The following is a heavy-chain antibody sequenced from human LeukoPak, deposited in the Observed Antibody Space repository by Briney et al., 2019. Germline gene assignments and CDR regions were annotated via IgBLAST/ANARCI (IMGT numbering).Heavy chain of an antibody. Sequence: GASVKVSCQASGGTFSSHAISWVPQAPGPGLEWIGGIIPIFCTANYAQKFQGRVTITADESTSTAYMELSSLRSEDTAVYYCARDHGDILTGIYYYYGMDVWGKGTTVTVSS. V-gene: IGHV1-69*13. CDR1: GGTFSSHA. J-gene: IGHJ6*04. D-gene: IGHD3-9*01. CDR2: IIPIFCTA. CDR3: ARDHGDILTGIYYYYGMDV.